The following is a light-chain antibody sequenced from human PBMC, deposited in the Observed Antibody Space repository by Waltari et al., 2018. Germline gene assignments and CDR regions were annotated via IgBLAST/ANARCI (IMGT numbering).Light chain of an antibody. CDR3: QQYNVYPWT. J-gene: IGKJ1*01. CDR1: QSVSSW. CDR2: EAS. V-gene: IGKV1-5*02. Sequence: DIHMTQSPSTLSASIGDRVTVICRASQSVSSWVAWYQQKPGKAPNLLIYEASSLQGGVPTRFSGSGSGTEFTLTITSLQPDDFATYFCQQYNVYPWTFGQGTKVEIK.